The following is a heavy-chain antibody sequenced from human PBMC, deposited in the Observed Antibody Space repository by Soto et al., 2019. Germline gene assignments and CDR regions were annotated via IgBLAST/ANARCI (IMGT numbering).Heavy chain of an antibody. D-gene: IGHD3-3*01. V-gene: IGHV4-31*03. Sequence: SETLSLTCTVSGGSISSGGYYWSWIRQHPGKGLEWIGYIYYSGSTYYNPSLKSRVTISVDTSKNQFSLKLSSVTAADTAVYYCARELNYDFWSGSFSVKDYYYGMDVWGQGTTVTVSS. J-gene: IGHJ6*02. CDR1: GGSISSGGYY. CDR3: ARELNYDFWSGSFSVKDYYYGMDV. CDR2: IYYSGST.